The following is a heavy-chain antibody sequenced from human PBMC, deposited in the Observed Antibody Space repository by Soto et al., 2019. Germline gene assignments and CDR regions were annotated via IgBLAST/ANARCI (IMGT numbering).Heavy chain of an antibody. CDR1: GGTFSSYA. CDR3: ASRGKMATTHNPFDY. Sequence: ASVKVSCKGSGGTFSSYAISWVRQAPGQGLEWMGGIIPIFGTANYAQKFQGRVTITADESTSTAYMELSSLRSEDTAVYYCASRGKMATTHNPFDYWGQGTLVTVSS. V-gene: IGHV1-69*13. CDR2: IIPIFGTA. D-gene: IGHD5-12*01. J-gene: IGHJ4*02.